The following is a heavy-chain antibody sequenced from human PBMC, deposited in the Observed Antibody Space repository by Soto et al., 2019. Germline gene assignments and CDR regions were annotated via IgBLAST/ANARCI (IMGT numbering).Heavy chain of an antibody. V-gene: IGHV4-39*01. Sequence: ASETLSLTCTVSGSSISSSTYYWDWIRKPPGKGLEWIGAMYYTGNKNYNPSLESRVTMSVDTSKNQFSLKLSSVTPPDTAVYYCARRSSSSLGSLFDPWGRGILVTVSS. J-gene: IGHJ5*02. CDR1: GSSISSSTYY. D-gene: IGHD6-6*01. CDR2: MYYTGNK. CDR3: ARRSSSSLGSLFDP.